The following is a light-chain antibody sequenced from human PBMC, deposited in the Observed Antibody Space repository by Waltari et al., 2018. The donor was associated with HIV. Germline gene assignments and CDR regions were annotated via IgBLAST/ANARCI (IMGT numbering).Light chain of an antibody. CDR3: VAWDDSLRGVV. V-gene: IGLV1-47*01. Sequence: SVLTQPPSASGTPGQRVTSSCSGSTSNIGRNDVFWYQHLPGAAPKLLIHWNNPRRLGGHGRCSGSMSGTSGPLAVSGLRSEDETDYDGVAWDDSLRGVVCGGGTKVAAL. CDR2: WNN. J-gene: IGLJ2*01. CDR1: TSNIGRND.